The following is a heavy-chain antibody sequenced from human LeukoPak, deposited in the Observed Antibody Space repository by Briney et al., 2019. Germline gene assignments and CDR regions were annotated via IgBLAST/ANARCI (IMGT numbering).Heavy chain of an antibody. CDR2: INPTSGGT. CDR1: GYTFTGYY. CDR3: ARAGGYCSGGSCYYYYYMDV. Sequence: ASVKVSCKVSGYTFTGYYIHWVRQAPGQGLEWMGWINPTSGGTNYAQKFQGRVTMTRDTSISTAYMELSRLRSDDTAVYYCARAGGYCSGGSCYYYYYMDVWGKGTTVTISS. D-gene: IGHD2-15*01. J-gene: IGHJ6*03. V-gene: IGHV1-2*02.